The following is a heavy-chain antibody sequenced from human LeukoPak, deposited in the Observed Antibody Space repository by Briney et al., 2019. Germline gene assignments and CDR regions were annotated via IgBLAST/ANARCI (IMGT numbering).Heavy chain of an antibody. Sequence: HPGGSLRLSCAASGFTFSTYAMYWARQAPGKGLEYVSGISSNGDSTFYANSVKGRFTISRDNSKNTLYLQMGSLRPEDMAVYYCARSHYYDSSLDYWGQGTLVTVSS. CDR1: GFTFSTYA. V-gene: IGHV3-64*01. J-gene: IGHJ4*02. CDR2: ISSNGDST. D-gene: IGHD3-22*01. CDR3: ARSHYYDSSLDY.